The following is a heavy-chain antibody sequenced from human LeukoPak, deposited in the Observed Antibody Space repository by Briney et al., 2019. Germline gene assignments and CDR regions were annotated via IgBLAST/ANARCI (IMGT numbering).Heavy chain of an antibody. D-gene: IGHD1-26*01. Sequence: GASVKVSCKASGYTFTSYDINWVRQATGQGPEWMGWMNPNSGNTGYAQKFQGRVTITRNTSISTAYMELSSLRSEDTAVYYCARGPIGGATSYAFDIWGQGTMVTVSS. CDR1: GYTFTSYD. CDR2: MNPNSGNT. J-gene: IGHJ3*02. V-gene: IGHV1-8*03. CDR3: ARGPIGGATSYAFDI.